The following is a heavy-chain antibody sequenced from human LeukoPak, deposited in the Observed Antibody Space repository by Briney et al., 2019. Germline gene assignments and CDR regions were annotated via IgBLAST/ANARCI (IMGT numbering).Heavy chain of an antibody. Sequence: SGGSLRLSCAASGFAFSSYNMNWVRQAPGKGLEWISYIGSSGSPTHYADSVRGRFTISRDNAKNSLYLQMNSLRDDDTALYYCARRPYSDTSGRLSDVWGRGTTVTVSS. CDR2: IGSSGSPT. D-gene: IGHD3-22*01. J-gene: IGHJ6*02. V-gene: IGHV3-48*02. CDR1: GFAFSSYN. CDR3: ARRPYSDTSGRLSDV.